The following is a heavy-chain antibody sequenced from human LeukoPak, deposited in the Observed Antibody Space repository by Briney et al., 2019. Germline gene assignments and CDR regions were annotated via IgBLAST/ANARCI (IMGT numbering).Heavy chain of an antibody. CDR2: IKQDGSEK. V-gene: IGHV3-7*01. CDR1: GFTFSSYT. D-gene: IGHD6-19*01. CDR3: AREWAGPSFDY. J-gene: IGHJ4*02. Sequence: GGSLRLSCAASGFTFSSYTMSWVRQAPGKGLEWVANIKQDGSEKSYVDSVKGRFTISRDNTKNSLYLQMNSLRAEDTAVYFCAREWAGPSFDYWGQGTLVTVSS.